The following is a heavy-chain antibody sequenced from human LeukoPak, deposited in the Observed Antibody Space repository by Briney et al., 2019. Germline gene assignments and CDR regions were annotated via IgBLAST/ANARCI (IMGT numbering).Heavy chain of an antibody. Sequence: PSETLSLTCAVYGGSFSGYYWSWIRQPPGKGLEWIGEINHSGSTNYNPSLKSRVTISVDTSKNQFSLKLSSVTAADTAVYYCARGGPTHPRYCSSTSCFPPYSYYYYGMDVWGQGTTVTVSS. CDR1: GGSFSGYY. J-gene: IGHJ6*02. V-gene: IGHV4-34*01. CDR2: INHSGST. CDR3: ARGGPTHPRYCSSTSCFPPYSYYYYGMDV. D-gene: IGHD2-2*01.